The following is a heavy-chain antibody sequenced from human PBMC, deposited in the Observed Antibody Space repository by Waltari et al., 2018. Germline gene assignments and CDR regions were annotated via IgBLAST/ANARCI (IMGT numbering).Heavy chain of an antibody. J-gene: IGHJ4*02. Sequence: EVQLVESGGGLVKPGGSLILSCAASGFTFSSYSMNWVRQAPGRGLEWVSSISSSSSYIYYADSVKGRFNISRDNAKNSLYLQMNSLRAEDTAVYYCARGYMTTVTTLGYWGQGTLVTVSS. CDR3: ARGYMTTVTTLGY. V-gene: IGHV3-21*01. D-gene: IGHD4-17*01. CDR1: GFTFSSYS. CDR2: ISSSSSYI.